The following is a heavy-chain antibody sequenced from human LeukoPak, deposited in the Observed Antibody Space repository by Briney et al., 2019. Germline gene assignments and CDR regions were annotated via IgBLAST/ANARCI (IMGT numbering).Heavy chain of an antibody. CDR1: GFTFSRIA. V-gene: IGHV3-23*01. CDR3: AKGQELDDGVFDS. Sequence: PGGSLRLSCAASGFTFSRIAMTWVRHAPGKGQEWVSTIRSNGDTAYNAGSVRGRFAISRDNSKNALFLQMNSLRVEDTAIYYCAKGQELDDGVFDSWGQGALVTVSS. J-gene: IGHJ4*02. D-gene: IGHD1-1*01. CDR2: IRSNGDTA.